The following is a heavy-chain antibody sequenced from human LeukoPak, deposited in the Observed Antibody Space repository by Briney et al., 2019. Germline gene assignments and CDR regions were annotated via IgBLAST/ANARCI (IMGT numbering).Heavy chain of an antibody. Sequence: GGSLRLSCAASGFTFSSYGMHWVRQAPGKGLEWVAVISYDGSNKYYADSVKGRFTISRDNSKNTLYLQMNSLRDEDTAVYYCARVHRLQGIDKADYWGQGTLVTVSS. D-gene: IGHD2-15*01. CDR2: ISYDGSNK. CDR1: GFTFSSYG. V-gene: IGHV3-30*03. CDR3: ARVHRLQGIDKADY. J-gene: IGHJ4*02.